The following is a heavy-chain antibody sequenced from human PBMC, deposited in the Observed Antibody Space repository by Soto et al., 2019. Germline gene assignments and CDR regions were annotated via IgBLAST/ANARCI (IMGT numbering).Heavy chain of an antibody. D-gene: IGHD3-22*01. Sequence: GESLKISCKGSGHNFTSYWIGWVRQMAGKGMEWMGIIYPGDSDTRYSPSFQGQGTISADKSIRTAYLHGSSLKATDTAMYYCARYLDISGYASDAVDIWGQRTMVTDSS. J-gene: IGHJ3*02. V-gene: IGHV5-51*01. CDR2: IYPGDSDT. CDR3: ARYLDISGYASDAVDI. CDR1: GHNFTSYW.